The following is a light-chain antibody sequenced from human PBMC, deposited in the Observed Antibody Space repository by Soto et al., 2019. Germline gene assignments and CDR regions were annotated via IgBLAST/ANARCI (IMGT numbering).Light chain of an antibody. CDR3: QQYTNTNNPWM. CDR1: QTISTW. J-gene: IGKJ1*01. CDR2: DAS. V-gene: IGKV1-5*01. Sequence: DIQMTQSPSTVSASVGDRVTISCRGGQTISTWMAWYQQKPGKAPKLLVYDASTLQSGVASRFSGSGSGTEFTLIISGLQPDDSATYYCQQYTNTNNPWMFGQGTRWIS.